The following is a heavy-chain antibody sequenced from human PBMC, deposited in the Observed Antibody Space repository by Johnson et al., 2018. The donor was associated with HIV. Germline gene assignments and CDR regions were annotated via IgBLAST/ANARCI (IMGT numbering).Heavy chain of an antibody. CDR3: ARGGAAAGGAFDI. J-gene: IGHJ3*02. V-gene: IGHV3-13*01. CDR1: GFTFSSYD. CDR2: IGTAGDT. Sequence: VQLVESGGGLVQPGGSLRLSCAASGFTFSSYDMHWVRQATGKGLAWVSAIGTAGDTYYPGSVKGGFTISRENAKNSLYLQMNSLRAGDTAVYYCARGGAAAGGAFDIWGQGTMVTVSS. D-gene: IGHD6-13*01.